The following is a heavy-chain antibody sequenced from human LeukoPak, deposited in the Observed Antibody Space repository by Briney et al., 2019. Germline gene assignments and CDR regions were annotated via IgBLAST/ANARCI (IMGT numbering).Heavy chain of an antibody. J-gene: IGHJ6*02. D-gene: IGHD3-16*01. Sequence: GGSLRLSCVASGFTFSSHWMTWVRQAPGKGLEWVATINQDGTEKYYVDSVNGRFTISRDNAKKSLYLQMSNLRAEDTAVYFCARGGGLDVWGQGATVTVSS. CDR2: INQDGTEK. CDR1: GFTFSSHW. V-gene: IGHV3-7*03. CDR3: ARGGGLDV.